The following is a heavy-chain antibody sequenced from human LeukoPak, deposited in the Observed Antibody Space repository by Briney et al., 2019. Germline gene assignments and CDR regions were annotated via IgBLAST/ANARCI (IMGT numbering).Heavy chain of an antibody. CDR2: IDPKNGGT. CDR1: GYTFTGYY. Sequence: ASVKVSCKASGYTFTGYYVHWVRQAPGQGLEWMGRIDPKNGGTSYAQKFQGRVTMTRDTSITTAYMDLSRLRSDDTAVYYCARNSMVSADYWGQGTLVTVSS. V-gene: IGHV1-2*06. J-gene: IGHJ4*02. D-gene: IGHD2/OR15-2a*01. CDR3: ARNSMVSADY.